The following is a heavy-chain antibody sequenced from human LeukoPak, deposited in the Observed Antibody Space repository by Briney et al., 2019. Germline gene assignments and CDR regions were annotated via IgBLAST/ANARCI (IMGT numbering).Heavy chain of an antibody. CDR1: GFSLSTSGVG. CDR3: ALTAYYYDSRGFDY. V-gene: IGHV2-5*02. D-gene: IGHD3-22*01. CDR2: IYWDDDK. Sequence: SGPTLVKPKQTLTLTCTFSGFSLSTSGVGVGWIRQPPGKALEWLALIYWDDDKRYSPSLKSRLTITKDTSKNQVVLTMTNMDPVDTATYYCALTAYYYDSRGFDYWGQGTLVTVSS. J-gene: IGHJ4*02.